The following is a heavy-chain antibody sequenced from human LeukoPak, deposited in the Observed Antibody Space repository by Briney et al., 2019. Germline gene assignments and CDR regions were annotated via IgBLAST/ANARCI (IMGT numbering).Heavy chain of an antibody. V-gene: IGHV3-23*01. Sequence: GGSLRLSCAASGFTFSSYGMSWVRQAPGKGLEWVSGFSSSGNTYYADSVKGRFTISRDNSNNTLYLQMNTLRVDETDVYYCARWNGYADYWGQGSQVTVSS. CDR3: ARWNGYADY. D-gene: IGHD2-2*01. CDR2: FSSSGNT. CDR1: GFTFSSYG. J-gene: IGHJ4*02.